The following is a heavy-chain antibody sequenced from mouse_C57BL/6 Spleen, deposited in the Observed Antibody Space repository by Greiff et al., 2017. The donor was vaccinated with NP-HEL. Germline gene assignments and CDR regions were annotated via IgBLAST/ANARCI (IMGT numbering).Heavy chain of an antibody. V-gene: IGHV1-54*01. D-gene: IGHD2-3*01. CDR2: INPGSGGT. CDR1: GYAFTHYL. J-gene: IGHJ2*01. Sequence: VKLQESGAELVRPGTSVKVSCKASGYAFTHYLIEWVKQRPGQGLEWIGVINPGSGGTNYNEKFQGKATLTADKASSTAYMQLSSLTSEDSAVDFWARSWGEDGLYYVDYWGQGTTLTVSS. CDR3: ARSWGEDGLYYVDY.